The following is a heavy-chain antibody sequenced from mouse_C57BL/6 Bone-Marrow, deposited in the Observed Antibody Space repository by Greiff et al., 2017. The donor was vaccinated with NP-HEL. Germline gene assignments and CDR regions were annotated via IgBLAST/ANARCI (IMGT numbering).Heavy chain of an antibody. J-gene: IGHJ1*03. Sequence: EVQLVESGGGLVQPKGSLKLSCAASGFSFNTYAMNWVRQAPGKGLEWVARIRSKSNNYATYYADSVKDRFTISRDDSESMLYLQMNNLKTEDTAMYYCVRSYGSSPLLAFDVWGTGTTVTVSS. CDR2: IRSKSNNYAT. CDR3: VRSYGSSPLLAFDV. V-gene: IGHV10-1*01. D-gene: IGHD1-1*01. CDR1: GFSFNTYA.